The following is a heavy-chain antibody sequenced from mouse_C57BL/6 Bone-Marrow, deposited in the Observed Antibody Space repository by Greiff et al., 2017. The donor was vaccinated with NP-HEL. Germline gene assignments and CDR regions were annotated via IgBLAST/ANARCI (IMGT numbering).Heavy chain of an antibody. CDR2: ISSGGSYT. J-gene: IGHJ3*01. Sequence: EVMLVESGGDLVKPGGSLKLSCAASGFTFSSYGMSWVRQTPDKRLEWVATISSGGSYTYYPDSVKGRFTISRDNAKNTLYLQMSSLKSEDTAMYYWARHDWDDWFAYWGQGTLVTVSA. V-gene: IGHV5-6*01. CDR3: ARHDWDDWFAY. CDR1: GFTFSSYG. D-gene: IGHD4-1*01.